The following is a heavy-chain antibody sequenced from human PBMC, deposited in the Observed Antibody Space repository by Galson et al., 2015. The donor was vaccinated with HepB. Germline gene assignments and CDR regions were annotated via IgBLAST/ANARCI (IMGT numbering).Heavy chain of an antibody. CDR3: AREPYCSSTSCYENYFDY. D-gene: IGHD2-2*01. V-gene: IGHV3-33*01. J-gene: IGHJ4*02. CDR1: GFTFSSYG. Sequence: SLRLSCAASGFTFSSYGMHWVRQAPGKGLEWVAVIWYDGSNKYYADSVKGRFTISRDNSKNTLYLQMNSLRAEDTAVYYCAREPYCSSTSCYENYFDYWGQGTLVTVSS. CDR2: IWYDGSNK.